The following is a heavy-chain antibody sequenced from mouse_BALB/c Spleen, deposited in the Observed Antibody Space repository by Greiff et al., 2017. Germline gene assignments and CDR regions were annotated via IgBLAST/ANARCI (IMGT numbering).Heavy chain of an antibody. CDR2: ISSGSSTI. Sequence: EVKLMESGGGLVQPGGSRKLSCAASGFTFSSFGMHWVRQAPEKGLEWVAYISSGSSTIYYADTVKGRFTISRDNPKNTLFLQMTSLRSEDTAMYYCAREGGDYFDYWGQGTTLTVSS. CDR3: AREGGDYFDY. CDR1: GFTFSSFG. V-gene: IGHV5-17*02. J-gene: IGHJ2*01.